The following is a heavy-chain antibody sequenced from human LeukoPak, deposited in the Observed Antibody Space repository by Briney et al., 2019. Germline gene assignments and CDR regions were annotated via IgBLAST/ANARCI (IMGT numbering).Heavy chain of an antibody. CDR3: ARVRGYSYGFALDI. CDR1: GFTFSSYW. J-gene: IGHJ3*02. V-gene: IGHV3-7*01. D-gene: IGHD5-18*01. Sequence: GGSLRLSCAASGFTFSSYWMSWVRQAPGKGLEWVANIKQDGSEKYYVDSVKGRFTISRDNAKNSLYLQMNSLRAEDTAVYYCARVRGYSYGFALDIWGQGTMVTVSS. CDR2: IKQDGSEK.